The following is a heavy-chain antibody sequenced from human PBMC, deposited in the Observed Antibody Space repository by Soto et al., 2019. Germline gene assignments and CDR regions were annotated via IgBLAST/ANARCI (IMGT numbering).Heavy chain of an antibody. D-gene: IGHD1-26*01. CDR3: ARGEGGSYFGRRRKFDP. CDR1: GGSFSGYY. V-gene: IGHV4-34*01. Sequence: PSETLSLTCAVYGGSFSGYYWSWIRQPPGKGLEWIGEINHSGSTNYNPSLKSRVTISVDTSKNQFSLKLSSVTAADTAVYYCARGEGGSYFGRRRKFDPWGQGTLVTVSS. J-gene: IGHJ5*02. CDR2: INHSGST.